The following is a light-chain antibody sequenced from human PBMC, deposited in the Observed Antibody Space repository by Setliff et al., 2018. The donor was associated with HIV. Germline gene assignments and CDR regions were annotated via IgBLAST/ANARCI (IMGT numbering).Light chain of an antibody. J-gene: IGLJ1*01. CDR2: DVT. Sequence: QSVLTQPASVSGAPGQSITISCTGASNDVGSYNYVSWYQQHPGKAPKLMIYDVTNRPSGVSDRFSGSKSGNTASLTISGLQAEDEADYYCNSYTSTTFYVFGSGTK. CDR1: SNDVGSYNY. CDR3: NSYTSTTFYV. V-gene: IGLV2-14*03.